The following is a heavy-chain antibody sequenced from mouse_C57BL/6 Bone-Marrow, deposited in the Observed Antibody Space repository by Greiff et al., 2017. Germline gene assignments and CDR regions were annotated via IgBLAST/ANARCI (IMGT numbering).Heavy chain of an antibody. CDR3: AKDYYDSWFAY. Sequence: EVQGVESGGGLVKPGGSLKLSCAASGFTFSSYAMSWVRQTPEKRLEWVATISAGGSYTYYQDNVKGRFTISRDKAKNNLYLQKSHLKSEDTAMYYCAKDYYDSWFAYWGQGTLGTVSA. CDR2: ISAGGSYT. D-gene: IGHD2-4*01. V-gene: IGHV5-4*01. CDR1: GFTFSSYA. J-gene: IGHJ3*01.